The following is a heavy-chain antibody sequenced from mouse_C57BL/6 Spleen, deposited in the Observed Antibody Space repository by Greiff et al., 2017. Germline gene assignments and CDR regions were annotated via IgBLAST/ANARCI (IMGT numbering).Heavy chain of an antibody. CDR3: ARSVNYYGSRVFAY. Sequence: QVQLQQPGAELVKPGASVKLSCKASGYTFTSYWMHWVKQRPGQGLEWIGMIHPNSGSTNYNEKFKSKATLTVDKSSSTAYMKLSSLTSEDSAVYYCARSVNYYGSRVFAYWGQGTLVTVSA. J-gene: IGHJ3*01. CDR2: IHPNSGST. CDR1: GYTFTSYW. D-gene: IGHD1-1*01. V-gene: IGHV1-64*01.